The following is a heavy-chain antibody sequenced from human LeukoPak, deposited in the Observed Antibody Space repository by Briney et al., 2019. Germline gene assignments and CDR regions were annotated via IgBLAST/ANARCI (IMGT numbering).Heavy chain of an antibody. CDR3: ARDYDILTGYYIVPTAYFDY. CDR1: GYTFTRCY. CDR2: INPNSGGT. Sequence: ASVNVSCKPSGYTFTRCYMHWVGQAPGQGLEWMGRINPNSGGTNYAQKFEGRVTMTRDTSSSTAYMELSRLRSDDTAVYYCARDYDILTGYYIVPTAYFDYWGQGTLVTVSS. D-gene: IGHD3-9*01. J-gene: IGHJ4*02. V-gene: IGHV1-2*06.